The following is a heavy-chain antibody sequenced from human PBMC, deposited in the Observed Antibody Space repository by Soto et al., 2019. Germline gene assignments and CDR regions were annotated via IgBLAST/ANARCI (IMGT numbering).Heavy chain of an antibody. J-gene: IGHJ5*02. CDR3: ARAGHYYDGSGYAT. CDR1: GYSFATSG. V-gene: IGHV1-18*01. Sequence: ASVKVSCKASGYSFATSGISWVRQAPGQGLEWMGWISAYNGNTNYEQKLQDRVTMTTDTSTSTAYLELRSLRSDDTAVYYCARAGHYYDGSGYATWGQGTLVTVSS. CDR2: ISAYNGNT. D-gene: IGHD3-22*01.